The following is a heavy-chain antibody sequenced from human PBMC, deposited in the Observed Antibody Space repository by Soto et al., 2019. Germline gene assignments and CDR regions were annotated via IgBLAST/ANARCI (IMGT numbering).Heavy chain of an antibody. J-gene: IGHJ6*02. V-gene: IGHV1-69*13. Sequence: SVKVSGKASGGTFSSYAISWVRQAPGQGLEWMGGIIPIFGTANYAQKFQGRVTITADESTSTAYMELSSLRSEDTAVYYCARFVVVVAEVHGMDVWGQGTTVTVSS. CDR2: IIPIFGTA. CDR3: ARFVVVVAEVHGMDV. CDR1: GGTFSSYA. D-gene: IGHD2-15*01.